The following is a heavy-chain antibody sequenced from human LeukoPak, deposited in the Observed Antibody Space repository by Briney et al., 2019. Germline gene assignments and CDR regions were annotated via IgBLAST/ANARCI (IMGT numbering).Heavy chain of an antibody. CDR3: ALTFGGVIVSYFDY. CDR1: GFTFSSYA. CDR2: ISGSGGST. J-gene: IGHJ4*02. D-gene: IGHD3-16*02. Sequence: PGGSLRLSCAASGFTFSSYAMSWVRRAPGKGLEWVSAISGSGGSTYYADSVEGRFTISRDNSKNTLYLQMNSLRAEDTAVYYCALTFGGVIVSYFDYWGQGTLVTVSS. V-gene: IGHV3-23*01.